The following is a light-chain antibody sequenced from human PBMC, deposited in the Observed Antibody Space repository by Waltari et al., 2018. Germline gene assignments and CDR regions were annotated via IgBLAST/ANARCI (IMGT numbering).Light chain of an antibody. V-gene: IGKV2-28*01. CDR1: QSLLHSSGNTY. Sequence: DIVMTQSPLFLPVTPGEPASISCRSSQSLLHSSGNTYLDWYLQKPGQSPQLLIYMITNRASGFPDRFSGSGSVTDFTLKISRGEAEDVGIYYCMQARQTPWTFGQGTRVEIK. CDR2: MIT. J-gene: IGKJ1*01. CDR3: MQARQTPWT.